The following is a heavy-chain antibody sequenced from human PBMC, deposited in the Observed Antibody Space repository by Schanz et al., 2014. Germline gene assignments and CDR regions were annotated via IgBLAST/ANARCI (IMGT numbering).Heavy chain of an antibody. CDR3: ARLGKSNWGEGDYWYFDL. CDR2: INQAASVQ. V-gene: IGHV3-7*03. D-gene: IGHD7-27*01. CDR1: GFTFSAYW. J-gene: IGHJ2*01. Sequence: EVQLVEYGGGLVQPGESLRLSCAASGFTFSAYWMAWVRQAPGKGLEWVAAINQAASVQYYVDSVKGRFTISRDDAKNSLYLQVNSLRAEDTAVYYCARLGKSNWGEGDYWYFDLWGRGTLVTVSS.